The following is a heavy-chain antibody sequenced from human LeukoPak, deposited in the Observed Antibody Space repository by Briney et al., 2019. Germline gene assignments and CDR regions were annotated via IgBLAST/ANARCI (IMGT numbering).Heavy chain of an antibody. J-gene: IGHJ3*02. CDR3: ARGPRITMIVVAETQATAFDI. CDR2: IYYSGST. Sequence: SETLSLTCTVSGGSISSYYWSWIRQPPGKGLEWIGYIYYSGSTNYNPSLKSRVTISVDTSKNQFSLKLSSVTAADTAVYHCARGPRITMIVVAETQATAFDIWGQGTMVTVSS. D-gene: IGHD3-22*01. V-gene: IGHV4-59*12. CDR1: GGSISSYY.